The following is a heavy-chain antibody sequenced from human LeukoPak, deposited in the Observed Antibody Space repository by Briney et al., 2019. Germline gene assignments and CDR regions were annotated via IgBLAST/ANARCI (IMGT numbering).Heavy chain of an antibody. J-gene: IGHJ5*02. CDR1: GGSFSGYY. Sequence: SETLSLTCAVYGGSFSGYYWSWIRQPPGKGLEWIGEINHSGGTNYNPSLKGRVTISVDTSKNQFSLKLSSVTAADTAVYYCARGRSYTRIAAARYWFDPWGQGTLVTVSS. CDR2: INHSGGT. V-gene: IGHV4-34*01. D-gene: IGHD6-13*01. CDR3: ARGRSYTRIAAARYWFDP.